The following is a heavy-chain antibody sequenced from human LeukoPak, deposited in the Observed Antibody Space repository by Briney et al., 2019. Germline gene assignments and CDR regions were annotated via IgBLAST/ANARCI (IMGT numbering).Heavy chain of an antibody. V-gene: IGHV3-7*05. CDR3: ARGMTTGD. CDR1: GFTFSSFW. D-gene: IGHD4-17*01. J-gene: IGHJ4*02. Sequence: PGRSLRLSCAASGFTFSSFWMNWVRQAPGQGLEWVANIKHDGSEKYYVDSVKGRFTISSDNAKSSLILQMNSLRVEDTAVYYWARGMTTGDWGQGTLVTVSS. CDR2: IKHDGSEK.